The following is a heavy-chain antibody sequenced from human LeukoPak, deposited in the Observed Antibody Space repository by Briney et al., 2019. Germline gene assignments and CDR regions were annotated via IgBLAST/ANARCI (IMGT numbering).Heavy chain of an antibody. V-gene: IGHV1-46*03. CDR2: INPSGCST. Sequence: SVKVSCKASGYTFTSYYMHWVRQAPGQGLEWMGIINPSGCSTSYAQKFQGRVTMTRDTSTSTVYMELSSLRSEDTAVYYCARDPQTDIYYMGEAFDIWGQGTMVTVSS. CDR3: ARDPQTDIYYMGEAFDI. D-gene: IGHD3-10*01. J-gene: IGHJ3*02. CDR1: GYTFTSYY.